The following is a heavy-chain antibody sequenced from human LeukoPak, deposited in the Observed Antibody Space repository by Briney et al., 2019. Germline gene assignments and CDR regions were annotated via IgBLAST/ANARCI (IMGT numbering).Heavy chain of an antibody. Sequence: GESLKISCKGSGYSFTSHWIGWVRQMPGKGLEWMGIIYPGDSDSRQSPSLRGQVTISADKSINTAYLQWNSLKASDTAMYYCARGHHVVVATATWASDAFDLWGQGTMVTVSS. V-gene: IGHV5-51*01. CDR2: IYPGDSDS. CDR1: GYSFTSHW. D-gene: IGHD2-21*02. J-gene: IGHJ3*01. CDR3: ARGHHVVVATATWASDAFDL.